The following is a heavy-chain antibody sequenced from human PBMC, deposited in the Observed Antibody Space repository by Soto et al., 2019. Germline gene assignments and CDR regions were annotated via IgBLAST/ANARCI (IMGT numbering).Heavy chain of an antibody. D-gene: IGHD3-10*01. V-gene: IGHV4-30-2*01. CDR2: IYHSGST. CDR1: GGSISSGGYS. J-gene: IGHJ5*02. CDR3: ARFMVRGVINWFDP. Sequence: TSETLSLTCAVSGGSISSGGYSWSWIRQPPGKGLEWIGYIYHSGSTYYNPSLKSRVTISVGRSKNQFSLKLSSVTAADTAVYYCARFMVRGVINWFDPWGQGTLVTVSS.